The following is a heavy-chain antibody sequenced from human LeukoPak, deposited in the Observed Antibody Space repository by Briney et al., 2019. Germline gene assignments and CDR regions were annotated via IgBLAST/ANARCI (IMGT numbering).Heavy chain of an antibody. Sequence: ASVRVSCKASGYTFTGYYMHWVRQAPGQWLEWMGRINPNSGGTNYAQKFQGRVTMTRDTSISTAYMELSRLRSDDTAVYYCARGAAAGTGFDYWGQGTLVTVSS. D-gene: IGHD6-13*01. CDR2: INPNSGGT. CDR1: GYTFTGYY. J-gene: IGHJ4*02. V-gene: IGHV1-2*06. CDR3: ARGAAAGTGFDY.